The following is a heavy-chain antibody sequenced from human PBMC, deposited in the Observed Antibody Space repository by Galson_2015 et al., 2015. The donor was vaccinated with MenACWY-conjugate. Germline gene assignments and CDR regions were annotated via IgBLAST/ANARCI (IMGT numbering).Heavy chain of an antibody. Sequence: SLRLSCAASGFPFSNHGMSWVRQAPGKGMEWVSSISNTGGLTYFADSVKGRFTISRDNSKNTLYLQMNSLRAEDTAVYYCAKDIRGRQDLHYYGMDVWGQGTTVTVSS. CDR3: AKDIRGRQDLHYYGMDV. CDR1: GFPFSNHG. V-gene: IGHV3-23*01. D-gene: IGHD3-3*02. J-gene: IGHJ6*02. CDR2: ISNTGGLT.